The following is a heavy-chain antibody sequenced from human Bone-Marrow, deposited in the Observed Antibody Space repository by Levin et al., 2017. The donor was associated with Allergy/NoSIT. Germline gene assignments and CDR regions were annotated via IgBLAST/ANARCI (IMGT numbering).Heavy chain of an antibody. V-gene: IGHV5-51*01. CDR1: EYTFSTFW. Sequence: KVSCKGSEYTFSTFWIAWVRQMHGKGLEWMGIIFPVDSDTRYSQAFQGQVTISADKSINTAYLQLSSLQASDTAIYFCARAFHGSHTFDIWGQGTMVTVSS. D-gene: IGHD3-10*01. CDR3: ARAFHGSHTFDI. J-gene: IGHJ3*02. CDR2: IFPVDSDT.